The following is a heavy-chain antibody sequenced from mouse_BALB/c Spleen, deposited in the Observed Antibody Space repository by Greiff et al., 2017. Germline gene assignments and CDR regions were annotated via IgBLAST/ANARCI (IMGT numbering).Heavy chain of an antibody. CDR1: GYTFTSYW. CDR2: IYPGNSDT. D-gene: IGHD2-14*01. CDR3: TRRGVRRGGGYAMDY. V-gene: IGHV1-5*01. Sequence: VQLQQSGTVLARPGASVKMSCKASGYTFTSYWMHWVKQRPGQGLEWIGAIYPGNSDTSYNQKFKGKAKLTAVKTTSTAYMKLSSLTNEDSAVYYCTRRGVRRGGGYAMDYWGQGTSGTVSS. J-gene: IGHJ4*01.